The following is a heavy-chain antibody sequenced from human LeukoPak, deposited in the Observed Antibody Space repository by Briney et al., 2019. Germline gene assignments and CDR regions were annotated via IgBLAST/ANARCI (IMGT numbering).Heavy chain of an antibody. V-gene: IGHV4-39*01. J-gene: IGHJ4*02. CDR2: IYYTGSA. CDR1: GVSISSSNYY. Sequence: SETLSLTCTVPGVSISSSNYYWGWIRQPPGKGLEWIVSIYYTGSAYYNPSLKSRVTISVDTSKNQFSLKLTSVTAADTAVYYCARQRGSSSSWSDFDYWVQGTLVTVSS. CDR3: ARQRGSSSSWSDFDY. D-gene: IGHD6-13*01.